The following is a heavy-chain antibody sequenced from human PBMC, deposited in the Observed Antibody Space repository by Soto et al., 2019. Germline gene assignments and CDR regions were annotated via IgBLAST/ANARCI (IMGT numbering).Heavy chain of an antibody. Sequence: ASVKVSCKASGGTFSSYGSSWVRQAPGQGLEWMGWISGYNGDTEYAQKFQGRVTMTVDTSTTTAYMELRSLTSDDRAVYYCAKNGQPPYYYYGMDVWGQGTTVTVSS. CDR2: ISGYNGDT. CDR3: AKNGQPPYYYYGMDV. CDR1: GGTFSSYG. V-gene: IGHV1-18*01. J-gene: IGHJ6*02. D-gene: IGHD2-8*01.